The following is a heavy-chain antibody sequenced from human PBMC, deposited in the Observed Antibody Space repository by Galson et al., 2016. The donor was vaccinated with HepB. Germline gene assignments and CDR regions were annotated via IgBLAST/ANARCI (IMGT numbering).Heavy chain of an antibody. CDR2: ISYDGSNK. J-gene: IGHJ4*02. V-gene: IGHV3-30*18. Sequence: SLRLSCAASGFTFSSYGMHWVRQAPGKGLEWVAVISYDGSNKNYSDSVKGRFTISRDNSKNTLYLQMNSLRAEDTAVYYCAKELRNYYVWGNLDHWGQGTLGTVSS. CDR1: GFTFSSYG. CDR3: AKELRNYYVWGNLDH. D-gene: IGHD3-16*01.